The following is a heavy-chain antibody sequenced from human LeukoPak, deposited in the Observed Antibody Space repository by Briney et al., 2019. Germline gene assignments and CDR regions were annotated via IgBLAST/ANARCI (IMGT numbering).Heavy chain of an antibody. CDR2: IYTSEST. CDR1: GGSISSYS. Sequence: PSETLSLTCTVSGGSISSYSWSWIRQPAGKGLEWIGHIYTSESTNYNPSLKSRVTMSVDASKNQFSLKLTSVTAADTAVYYCARNRDCSSTSCSGAFDIWGQGTMVTVSS. CDR3: ARNRDCSSTSCSGAFDI. V-gene: IGHV4-4*07. D-gene: IGHD2-2*01. J-gene: IGHJ3*02.